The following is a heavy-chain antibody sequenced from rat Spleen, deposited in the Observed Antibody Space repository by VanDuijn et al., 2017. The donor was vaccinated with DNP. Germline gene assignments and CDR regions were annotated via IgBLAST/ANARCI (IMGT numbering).Heavy chain of an antibody. CDR3: ARGGPPNWFAY. CDR1: GFTFSAYY. D-gene: IGHD3-1*01. V-gene: IGHV5-7*01. J-gene: IGHJ3*01. CDR2: ISTSGSRT. Sequence: EVQLVESGGGLVQPGRSLKLSCAASGFTFSAYYMAWVRQAPKKGLEWVATISTSGSRTYYPDSVKGRFTISRDNAKSSLYLQMNILKSEDTATYYCARGGPPNWFAYWGQGTLVTVSS.